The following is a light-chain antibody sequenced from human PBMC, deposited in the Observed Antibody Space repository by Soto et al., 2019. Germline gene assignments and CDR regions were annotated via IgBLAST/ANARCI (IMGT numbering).Light chain of an antibody. CDR2: EVS. CDR3: SSYSSSSTLV. CDR1: SSDVGGYKY. J-gene: IGLJ1*01. Sequence: QSALTQPPSASGSFGQSVTISCTGTSSDVGGYKYVSWYQQHPGKAPKLMIYEVSKRPSGVYNRFSASKSGNTASLTVSGLQAEDEADYYCSSYSSSSTLVFGTGTKVTVL. V-gene: IGLV2-8*01.